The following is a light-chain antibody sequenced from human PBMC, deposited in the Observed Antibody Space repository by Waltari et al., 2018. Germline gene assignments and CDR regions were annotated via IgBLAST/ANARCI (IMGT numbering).Light chain of an antibody. Sequence: IRLTQSPSRLSASVGEKVTSTCRALQSINSYLSWYQQKPGKAPNLLIYAASTLQDRVPSRFSGSGSGTDFTLTISSLQPEDFATYYCQQLNSYPLTFGGGTKVEIK. CDR2: AAS. CDR1: QSINSY. V-gene: IGKV1-9*01. J-gene: IGKJ4*01. CDR3: QQLNSYPLT.